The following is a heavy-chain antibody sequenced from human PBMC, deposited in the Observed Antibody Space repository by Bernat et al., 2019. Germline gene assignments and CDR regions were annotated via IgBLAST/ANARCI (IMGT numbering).Heavy chain of an antibody. CDR3: ARPNAFDYYYGMDV. D-gene: IGHD3-10*01. J-gene: IGHJ6*02. Sequence: QVQLVQSGAEVKKPGASVKVSCKASGYTFTSYGISWVRQAPGQGLEWMGWISAYNGNTNDAQKRQDRVTMTTNTTTSTGYMELRSLRTDDTAVYYWARPNAFDYYYGMDVWGHGTTVTVSS. CDR2: ISAYNGNT. CDR1: GYTFTSYG. V-gene: IGHV1-18*01.